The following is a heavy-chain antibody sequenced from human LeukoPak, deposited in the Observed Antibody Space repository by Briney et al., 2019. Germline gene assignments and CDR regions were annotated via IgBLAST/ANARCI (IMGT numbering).Heavy chain of an antibody. CDR3: ARDYGFGELWRFDY. V-gene: IGHV3-53*04. Sequence: PGGSLRLSCAASGFTVSSNYMSWVRQAPGKGLEWVSVIYSDDSTYYADSVKGRFTISRHNSKNTLYLQMNSLRAEDTAVYYCARDYGFGELWRFDYWGQGTLVTVSS. D-gene: IGHD3-10*01. CDR1: GFTVSSNY. J-gene: IGHJ4*02. CDR2: IYSDDST.